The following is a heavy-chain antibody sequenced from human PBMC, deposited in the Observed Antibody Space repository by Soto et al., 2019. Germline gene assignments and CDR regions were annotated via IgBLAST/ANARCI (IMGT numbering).Heavy chain of an antibody. D-gene: IGHD3-10*01. J-gene: IGHJ5*02. CDR3: ARGYFDSGHGYDL. Sequence: GESLKISCKGPGHLFNNHWIGWVRQTPGKGLEWMGLIFTRDSETKTSPSFQGHVSFSVDNSINTVYLQWTFLKTTDTGIYFCARGYFDSGHGYDLWGQGTLVTSPQ. CDR2: IFTRDSET. V-gene: IGHV5-51*01. CDR1: GHLFNNHW.